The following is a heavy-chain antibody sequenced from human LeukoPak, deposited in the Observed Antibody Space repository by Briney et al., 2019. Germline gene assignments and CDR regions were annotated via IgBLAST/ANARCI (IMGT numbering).Heavy chain of an antibody. CDR2: ISYDGSNK. D-gene: IGHD3-3*01. CDR1: GFTFSSYA. J-gene: IGHJ4*02. CDR3: AKCGFLEWLLSSFFDY. V-gene: IGHV3-30-3*02. Sequence: GGSLRLSCAASGFTFSSYAMHWVRQAPGKGLEWVAVISYDGSNKYYADSVKGRFTISRDNSKNTLYLQMNSLRAEDTAVYYCAKCGFLEWLLSSFFDYWGQGTLVTVSS.